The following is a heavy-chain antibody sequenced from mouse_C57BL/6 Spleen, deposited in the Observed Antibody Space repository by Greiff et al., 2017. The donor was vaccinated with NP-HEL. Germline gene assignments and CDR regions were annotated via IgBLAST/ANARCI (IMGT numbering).Heavy chain of an antibody. CDR2: IDPSDSYP. J-gene: IGHJ2*01. D-gene: IGHD2-5*01. CDR3: ARGTYYSKDYFDY. V-gene: IGHV1-69*01. CDR1: GYTFTSYW. Sequence: QVQLQQPGAELVMPGASVKLSCKASGYTFTSYWMHWVKQRPGQGLEWIGEIDPSDSYPNYNQKFKGKSTLTVDKSSSTAYMQLSSLTSEDSAVYYCARGTYYSKDYFDYWGQGTTLTVSS.